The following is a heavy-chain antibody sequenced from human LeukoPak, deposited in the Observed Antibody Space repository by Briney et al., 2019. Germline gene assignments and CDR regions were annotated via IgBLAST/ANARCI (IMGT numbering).Heavy chain of an antibody. D-gene: IGHD1-26*01. V-gene: IGHV4-59*01. CDR3: ARDRSYYAFDI. J-gene: IGHJ3*02. CDR2: IYYSGST. Sequence: KASETLSLTCTVSGGSISSYYWSWIRQPPGKGLEWIGYIYYSGSTNYNPSLKSRVTISVDTSKNQFSLKLSSVTAADTAVYYCARDRSYYAFDIWGQGTMVTVS. CDR1: GGSISSYY.